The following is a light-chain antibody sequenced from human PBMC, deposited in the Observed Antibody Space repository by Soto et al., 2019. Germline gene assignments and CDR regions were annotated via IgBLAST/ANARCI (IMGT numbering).Light chain of an antibody. CDR1: QSISTS. Sequence: DIQMTQSPSSLSASVGDRVTITCRAGQSISTSLSWYLQRPGKAPKLLIYAASTLQSGVPSRFSGGGSGTDFTLTISSLQPEDFATYYCQQGSSTPQTCGQGTKLEMK. CDR2: AAS. J-gene: IGKJ2*01. V-gene: IGKV1-39*01. CDR3: QQGSSTPQT.